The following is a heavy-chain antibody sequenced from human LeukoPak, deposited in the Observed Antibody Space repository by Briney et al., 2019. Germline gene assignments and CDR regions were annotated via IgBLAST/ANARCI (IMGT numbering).Heavy chain of an antibody. Sequence: SGGSLRLSCAASEFTFSRYGMHWVRQAPGKGLEWVAVISYDGSNKYYADSVKGRFTISRDNSKNTLYLQMNSLRAEDTAVYYCAKDGSGSYYNGGMDVWGQGTTVTVSS. CDR2: ISYDGSNK. J-gene: IGHJ6*02. D-gene: IGHD3-10*01. CDR1: EFTFSRYG. V-gene: IGHV3-30*18. CDR3: AKDGSGSYYNGGMDV.